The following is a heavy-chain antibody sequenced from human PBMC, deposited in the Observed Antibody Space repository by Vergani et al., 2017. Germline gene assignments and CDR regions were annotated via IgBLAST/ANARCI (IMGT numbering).Heavy chain of an antibody. CDR1: GGSISSYY. J-gene: IGHJ4*02. CDR2: IYYSGST. CDR3: ASSSSWYPTDDY. V-gene: IGHV4-59*12. D-gene: IGHD6-13*01. Sequence: QVQLQESGPGLVKPSETLSLTCTVSGGSISSYYWSWIRQPPGKGLEWIGYIYYSGSTYYNPSLKSRVTISVDTSKNQFSLKLSSVTAADTAVYYCASSSSWYPTDDYWGQGTLVTVSS.